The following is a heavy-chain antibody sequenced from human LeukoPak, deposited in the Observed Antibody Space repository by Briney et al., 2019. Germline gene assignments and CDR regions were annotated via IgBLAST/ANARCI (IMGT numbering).Heavy chain of an antibody. D-gene: IGHD5-24*01. J-gene: IGHJ5*02. Sequence: SETPSLTCAVYGGSFSGYYWSWIRQPPGKGLEWIGYIYYTGNTNYNPSLKSRVTISVDTSKNQFSLKLSSVTAADTAVYYCARDRLQLQSWGQGTLVTVSS. CDR2: IYYTGNT. CDR1: GGSFSGYY. V-gene: IGHV4-59*01. CDR3: ARDRLQLQS.